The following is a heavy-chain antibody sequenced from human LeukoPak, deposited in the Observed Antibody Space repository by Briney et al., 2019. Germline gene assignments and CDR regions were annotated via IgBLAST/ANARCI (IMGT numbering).Heavy chain of an antibody. V-gene: IGHV4-30-2*01. CDR2: IYHSGST. D-gene: IGHD5-18*01. CDR1: GGSISSGGYY. J-gene: IGHJ4*02. CDR3: ARSGYSYED. Sequence: ASETLSLTCTVSGGSISSGGYYWSWIRQPPGKGLEWIGYIYHSGSTYYNPSLKSRVTISVDRSKNQFSLKLSSVTAADTAVYYCARSGYSYEDWGQGTLVTVSS.